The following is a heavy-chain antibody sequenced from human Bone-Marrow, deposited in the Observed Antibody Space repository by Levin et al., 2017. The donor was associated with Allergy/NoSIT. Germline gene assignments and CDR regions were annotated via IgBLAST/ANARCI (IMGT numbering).Heavy chain of an antibody. CDR1: GFTFGSYW. CDR2: IKQDGSWK. D-gene: IGHD3-22*01. Sequence: GGSLRLSCEASGFTFGSYWMSWVRQAPGKGLEWVANIKQDGSWKKYVDSVKGRFTISRDNAKKSLYLQMNSLRAEDTAVYYCAKGPPANSDSTAVYWGQGTLVTVSS. J-gene: IGHJ4*02. CDR3: AKGPPANSDSTAVY. V-gene: IGHV3-7*01.